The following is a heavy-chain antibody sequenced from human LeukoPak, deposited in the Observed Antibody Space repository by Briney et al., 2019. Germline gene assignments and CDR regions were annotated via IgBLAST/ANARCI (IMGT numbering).Heavy chain of an antibody. Sequence: SEALSVTCIVSGGSISSSSYYGGWLRQPPGRGREGIGSIYYSGSPYYNPTLKSRVNISVDTSKNQFSLKLSSVTAADTAVYYCASSWYYNWFDPWGQGTLVTVSS. V-gene: IGHV4-39*01. CDR1: GGSISSSSYY. CDR3: ASSWYYNWFDP. CDR2: IYYSGSP. D-gene: IGHD6-13*01. J-gene: IGHJ5*02.